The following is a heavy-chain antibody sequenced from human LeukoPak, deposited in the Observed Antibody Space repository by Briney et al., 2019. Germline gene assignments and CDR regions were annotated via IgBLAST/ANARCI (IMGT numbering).Heavy chain of an antibody. CDR3: DLGTSIPRNDAFDI. CDR2: IYYSGST. V-gene: IGHV4-39*01. CDR1: GGSISSSSYY. J-gene: IGHJ3*02. D-gene: IGHD1-7*01. Sequence: SETLSLTCTVSGGSISSSSYYWGWIRQPPGKGLEWIGSIYYSGSTYYNPSLKSRVTISVDTSKNQFSLKLSSVTAADTAAYHCDLGTSIPRNDAFDIWGQGTMVTVSS.